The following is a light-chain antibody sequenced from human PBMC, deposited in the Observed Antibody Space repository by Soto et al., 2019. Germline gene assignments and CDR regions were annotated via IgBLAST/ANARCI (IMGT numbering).Light chain of an antibody. V-gene: IGKV3-11*01. CDR1: QNVTTY. J-gene: IGKJ3*01. CDR2: DAS. Sequence: EIVLTQSPATLSLSPGERATLSCRASQNVTTYLAWYQQKPGQAPRLLIYDASNRATGIPARFSGSGSVTDFTLPISSQEPEDFAVYYCQQRTNWLTFGPGTKVAIK. CDR3: QQRTNWLT.